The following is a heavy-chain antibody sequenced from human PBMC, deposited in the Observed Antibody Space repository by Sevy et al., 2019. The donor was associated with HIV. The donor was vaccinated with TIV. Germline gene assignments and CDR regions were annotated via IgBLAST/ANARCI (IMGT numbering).Heavy chain of an antibody. CDR1: GGSFSGYC. CDR2: INHSGST. CDR3: ARVLRSERRYYFDY. Sequence: SETLSLTCAVYGGSFSGYCWSWIRQPPGKGLEWIGEINHSGSTNYNPSLKSRVTISVDTSKNQFSLKLSSVTAADTAVYYCARVLRSERRYYFDYWGQGTLVTVSS. V-gene: IGHV4-34*01. D-gene: IGHD1-1*01. J-gene: IGHJ4*02.